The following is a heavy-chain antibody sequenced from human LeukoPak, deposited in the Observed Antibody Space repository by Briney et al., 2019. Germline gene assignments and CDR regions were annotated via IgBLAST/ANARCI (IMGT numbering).Heavy chain of an antibody. Sequence: GGSLRLSCAASGFTFSSYAMHWVRQAPGKGLEWVAVISYDGSNKYYADSVKGRFTISRDNSKNTLYLQMNSLRAEDTAVYYCARDRELVVVVGPYYYYYGTDVWGQGTTVTVSS. CDR2: ISYDGSNK. CDR1: GFTFSSYA. V-gene: IGHV3-30-3*01. J-gene: IGHJ6*02. D-gene: IGHD2-2*01. CDR3: ARDRELVVVVGPYYYYYGTDV.